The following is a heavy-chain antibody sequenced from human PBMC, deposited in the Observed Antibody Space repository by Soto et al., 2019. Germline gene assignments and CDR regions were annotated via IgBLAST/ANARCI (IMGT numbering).Heavy chain of an antibody. CDR2: INSDGTTT. CDR3: ARAPNAYYDY. Sequence: GGSLRLSCAASGVTFSSYWMHWVRQAPGKGLVWVSRINSDGTTTSYADSVKGRFTISRDNAKNTLFLQMNNLRAEDTAVYYCARAPNAYYDYWGQGTLVTVAS. CDR1: GVTFSSYW. J-gene: IGHJ4*02. V-gene: IGHV3-74*01. D-gene: IGHD3-16*01.